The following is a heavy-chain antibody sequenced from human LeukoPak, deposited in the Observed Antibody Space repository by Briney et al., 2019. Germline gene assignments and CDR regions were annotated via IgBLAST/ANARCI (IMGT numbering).Heavy chain of an antibody. D-gene: IGHD3-22*01. V-gene: IGHV1-69*05. CDR1: GGTFSSYA. Sequence: ASVKVSCKASGGTFSSYAISWVRQAPGQGLEWMGGIIPIFGTANYAQKFQGRVTITTDESTSTAYMELSSLRSEDTAVYHCARIQYYYDSSGYYLDYWGQGTLVTVSS. CDR2: IIPIFGTA. J-gene: IGHJ4*02. CDR3: ARIQYYYDSSGYYLDY.